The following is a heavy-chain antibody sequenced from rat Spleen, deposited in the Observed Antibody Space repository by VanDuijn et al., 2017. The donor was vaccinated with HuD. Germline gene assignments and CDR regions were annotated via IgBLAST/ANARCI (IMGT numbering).Heavy chain of an antibody. V-gene: IGHV5-19*01. CDR2: ISTDGTSV. CDR1: RFTFSDYA. D-gene: IGHD1-1*01. J-gene: IGHJ2*01. Sequence: EVQLVESGGGLVQPGRSLKLSCVASRFTFSDYAMNWIRQAPKKGLEWVASISTDGTSVYYLDSVKGRFTISRDNAKNTLYLQMDSLRSEDTATYYCARRYYSGFDYWGQGVMVTVSS. CDR3: ARRYYSGFDY.